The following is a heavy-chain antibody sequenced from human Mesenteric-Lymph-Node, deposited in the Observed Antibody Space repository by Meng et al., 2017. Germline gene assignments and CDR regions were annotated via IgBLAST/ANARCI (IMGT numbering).Heavy chain of an antibody. Sequence: GESLKISCAASGLRFSNCDMSWVRQAPGKGLEWVSGINWNGGSTGYADSVKGRFTISRDNAKNSLYLQMNSLRAEDTALYYCAGSSGYYQGPYYYYGMDVWGQGTTVTVSS. J-gene: IGHJ6*02. V-gene: IGHV3-20*04. D-gene: IGHD3-22*01. CDR1: GLRFSNCD. CDR3: AGSSGYYQGPYYYYGMDV. CDR2: INWNGGST.